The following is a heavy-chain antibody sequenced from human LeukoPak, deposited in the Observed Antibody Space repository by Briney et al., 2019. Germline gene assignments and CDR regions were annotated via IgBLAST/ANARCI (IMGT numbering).Heavy chain of an antibody. D-gene: IGHD4-17*01. CDR3: AKEVDDYGDFRYFDY. Sequence: GGSLRLSCAASGFTFSSYGMHWVRQAPGKGLEWVAVISYDGSNKYYADSVKGRFTISRDNSKNTLYLQMNSLRAEDTAVYYCAKEVDDYGDFRYFDYWGQGTLVTVSS. J-gene: IGHJ4*02. CDR1: GFTFSSYG. CDR2: ISYDGSNK. V-gene: IGHV3-30*18.